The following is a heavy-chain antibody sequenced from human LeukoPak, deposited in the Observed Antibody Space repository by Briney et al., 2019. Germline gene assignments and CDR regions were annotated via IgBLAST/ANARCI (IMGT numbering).Heavy chain of an antibody. CDR2: IYHSGST. CDR1: GGSISSGGYS. V-gene: IGHV4-30-2*01. CDR3: ASSFGVVKYFDY. D-gene: IGHD3-3*01. J-gene: IGHJ4*02. Sequence: PSETLSPTCAVSGGSISSGGYSWSWIRQPPGKGLEWIGYIYHSGSTYYNPSLKSRVTISVDRSKNQFSLKLSSVTAADTAVYYCASSFGVVKYFDYWGQGTLVTVSS.